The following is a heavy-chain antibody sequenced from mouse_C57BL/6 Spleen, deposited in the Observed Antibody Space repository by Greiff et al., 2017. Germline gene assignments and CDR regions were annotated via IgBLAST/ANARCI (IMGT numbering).Heavy chain of an antibody. CDR2: INPSSSYT. D-gene: IGHD2-1*01. J-gene: IGHJ4*01. V-gene: IGHV1-7*01. CDR1: GYTFTSYW. CDR3: ARSVYGNYEGGYAMDY. Sequence: QVQLQQSGAELAKPGASVKLSCKASGYTFTSYWMHWVKQRPGQGLEWIGYINPSSSYTKYNQQFKDKATLTADKSSSTAYMQLISLTYEYSAVYYCARSVYGNYEGGYAMDYWGQGTSVTVSS.